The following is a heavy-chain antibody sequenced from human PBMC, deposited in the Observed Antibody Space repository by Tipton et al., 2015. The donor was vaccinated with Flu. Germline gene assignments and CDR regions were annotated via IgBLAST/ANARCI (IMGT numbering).Heavy chain of an antibody. V-gene: IGHV4-61*01. CDR3: ARVLGNSYYYGMDV. CDR2: ILYSGIP. CDR1: GGSISSSSYY. D-gene: IGHD3-10*01. J-gene: IGHJ6*02. Sequence: TLSLTCTVSGGSISSSSYYWSWIRQPPGRGLEWIGSILYSGIPRYNSSLKSRVSISVDTSKNQFSLQLGSVTAADTAVYYCARVLGNSYYYGMDVWGQGTTVTVSS.